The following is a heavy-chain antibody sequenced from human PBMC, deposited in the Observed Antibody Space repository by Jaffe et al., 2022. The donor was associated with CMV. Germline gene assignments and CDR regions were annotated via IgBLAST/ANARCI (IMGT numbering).Heavy chain of an antibody. CDR1: GGTFSSYA. Sequence: QVQLVQSGAEVKKPGSSVKVSCKASGGTFSSYAISWVRQAPGQGLEWMGRIIPILGIANYAQKFQGRVTITADKSTSTAYMELSSLRSEDTAVYYCARVPSLTGYHVYYYYMDVWGKGTTVTVSS. CDR2: IIPILGIA. CDR3: ARVPSLTGYHVYYYYMDV. D-gene: IGHD3-9*01. J-gene: IGHJ6*03. V-gene: IGHV1-69*09.